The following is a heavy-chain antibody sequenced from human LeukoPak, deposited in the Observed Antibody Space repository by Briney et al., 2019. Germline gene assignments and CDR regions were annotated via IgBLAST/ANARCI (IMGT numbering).Heavy chain of an antibody. CDR3: ARRGPPVRGRMVRGVIITDY. CDR1: GYTFTSYA. V-gene: IGHV7-4-1*02. CDR2: INTNTGNP. D-gene: IGHD3-10*01. Sequence: ASVKVSCKASGYTFTSYAMNWVRQAPGQGLEWMGWINTNTGNPTYAQGFTGRFVFSLDTSVSTAYLQISSLKAEDTAVYYCARRGPPVRGRMVRGVIITDYWGQGTLVTVSS. J-gene: IGHJ4*02.